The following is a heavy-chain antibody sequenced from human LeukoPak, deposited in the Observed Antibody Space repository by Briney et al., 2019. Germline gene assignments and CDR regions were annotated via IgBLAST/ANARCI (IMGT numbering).Heavy chain of an antibody. CDR2: ISSGGHI. Sequence: NPGGSLRLSPAASGFTFSSYGLNWVRQAPGKGLEWVSTISSGGHIYYEDSVKGRFTISRDNAKNSLYLQMNSLRAEDTAVYYCARDQDGGKYYYESSGYSHWGQGILVTVSS. CDR3: ARDQDGGKYYYESSGYSH. D-gene: IGHD3-22*01. CDR1: GFTFSSYG. J-gene: IGHJ4*02. V-gene: IGHV3-21*01.